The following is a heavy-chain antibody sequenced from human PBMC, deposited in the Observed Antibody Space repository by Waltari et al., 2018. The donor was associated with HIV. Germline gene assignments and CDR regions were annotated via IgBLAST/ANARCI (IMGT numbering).Heavy chain of an antibody. V-gene: IGHV1-2*02. CDR3: ARAQYYYDSSGYYYGDYGMDV. CDR1: GYTFTGYY. D-gene: IGHD3-22*01. Sequence: QVQLVQSGAEVKKPGASVKVSCKASGYTFTGYYMHWVRQAPGQGLEGMGWNKPNGGGTNYAQRFQGRVTMTRDTSISTAYRELSRLRSEDTAVYYGARAQYYYDSSGYYYGDYGMDVWGQGTTVTVSS. CDR2: NKPNGGGT. J-gene: IGHJ6*02.